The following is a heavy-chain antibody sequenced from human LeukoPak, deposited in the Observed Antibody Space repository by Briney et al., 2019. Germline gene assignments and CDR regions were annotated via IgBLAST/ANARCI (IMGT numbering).Heavy chain of an antibody. CDR1: GDSISSYY. D-gene: IGHD1-26*01. CDR3: ARLRGFDAFDI. V-gene: IGHV4-59*08. CDR2: IYYSGST. J-gene: IGHJ3*02. Sequence: PSETLSLTCTVSGDSISSYYWNWIRQPPGKGLEWIGYIYYSGSTNYNPSLKSRVTISVDTSKNQFSLKLSSVTAADTAVYYCARLRGFDAFDIWGQGTMVTVSS.